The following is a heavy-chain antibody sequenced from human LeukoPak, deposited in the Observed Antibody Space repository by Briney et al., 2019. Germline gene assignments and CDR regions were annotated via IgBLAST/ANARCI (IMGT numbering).Heavy chain of an antibody. V-gene: IGHV4-34*01. CDR2: INHSGST. D-gene: IGHD6-13*01. Sequence: PSETLSLTCAVYGGSFSGYYWSWIRQPPGKGLEWIGEINHSGSTNYNPSLKSRVTISVDTSKNQFSLKLSSVTAADTAVYYCARGQGSNSWYVYWGQGTLVTVSS. CDR1: GGSFSGYY. CDR3: ARGQGSNSWYVY. J-gene: IGHJ4*02.